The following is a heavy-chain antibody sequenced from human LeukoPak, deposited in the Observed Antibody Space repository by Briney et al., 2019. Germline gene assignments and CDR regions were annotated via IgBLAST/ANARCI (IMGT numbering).Heavy chain of an antibody. CDR3: ARQPYFDAFDI. CDR2: INPNSGDT. D-gene: IGHD2-21*01. Sequence: ASVKVSCKASGYTFTGYYMHWVRQAPGQGLEWMGWINPNSGDTNYAQKFQGRVTMTRDTSISTAYMELSRLRSDDTAVYYCARQPYFDAFDIWGQGTMVTVSS. V-gene: IGHV1-2*02. J-gene: IGHJ3*02. CDR1: GYTFTGYY.